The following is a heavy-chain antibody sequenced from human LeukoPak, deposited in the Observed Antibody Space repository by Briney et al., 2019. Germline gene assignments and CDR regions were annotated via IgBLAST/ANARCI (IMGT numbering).Heavy chain of an antibody. D-gene: IGHD4-17*01. Sequence: PGGSLRLSCAASGFTFSSYAMSWVRQAPGKGVEWVSAISGSGGSTYYADSVKGRFTISRDNSKNTLYLQMNSLRAEDTAVYYCAKEEDENGDYDGDYWGQGTLVTVSS. V-gene: IGHV3-23*01. CDR1: GFTFSSYA. CDR3: AKEEDENGDYDGDY. CDR2: ISGSGGST. J-gene: IGHJ4*02.